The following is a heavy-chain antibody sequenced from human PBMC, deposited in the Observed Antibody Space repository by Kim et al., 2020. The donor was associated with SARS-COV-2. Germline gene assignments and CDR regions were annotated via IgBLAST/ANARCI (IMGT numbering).Heavy chain of an antibody. CDR3: AKDSGGGRELPDY. Sequence: GGSLRLSCAASGFTFSSYGMHWVRQAPGKGLEWVAVISYDGSNKYYADSVKGRFTISRDNSKNTLYLQMNSLRAEDTAVYYCAKDSGGGRELPDYWGQGTLVTVSS. J-gene: IGHJ4*02. D-gene: IGHD1-7*01. CDR1: GFTFSSYG. CDR2: ISYDGSNK. V-gene: IGHV3-30*18.